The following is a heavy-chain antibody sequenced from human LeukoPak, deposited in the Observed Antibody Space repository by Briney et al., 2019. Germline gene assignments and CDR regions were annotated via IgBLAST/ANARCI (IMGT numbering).Heavy chain of an antibody. Sequence: GGSLRLSCAASGFTFSSYAMSWVRRAPGKGLEWVSGISGSAESTYYADSVEGRFTISRDNSKNTLYLQMSSLRAEDTAVYYCAKVIGDSSGYVFDYWGQGTLVTVSS. CDR2: ISGSAEST. J-gene: IGHJ4*02. V-gene: IGHV3-23*01. CDR1: GFTFSSYA. CDR3: AKVIGDSSGYVFDY. D-gene: IGHD3-22*01.